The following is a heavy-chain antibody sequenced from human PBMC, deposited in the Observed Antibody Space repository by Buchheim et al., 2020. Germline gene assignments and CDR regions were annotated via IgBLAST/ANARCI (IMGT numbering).Heavy chain of an antibody. V-gene: IGHV1-2*04. CDR2: IIPNSGGT. J-gene: IGHJ4*02. CDR3: AREGAVAYFDY. D-gene: IGHD6-19*01. CDR1: GGTFSSYA. Sequence: QVQLVQSGAEVKKPGSSVKVSCKASGGTFSSYAISWVRQAPGQGLEWMGGIIPNSGGTNYAQKFQGWVTMTRDTSISTAYMELSRLRSDDTAVYYCAREGAVAYFDYWGQGTL.